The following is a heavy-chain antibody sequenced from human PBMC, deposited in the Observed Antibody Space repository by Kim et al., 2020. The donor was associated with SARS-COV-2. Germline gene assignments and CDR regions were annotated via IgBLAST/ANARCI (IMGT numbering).Heavy chain of an antibody. Sequence: ASVKVSCKASGYPFTDYFIHWVRQAPGQGLEWMGRINPNTGATFYAQKFQGRVIMPRDTSITTAYMELTGLRSDDTAFYYCARTMTTTPLQVWHTWGQGTLVTVSS. D-gene: IGHD1-1*01. CDR2: INPNTGAT. J-gene: IGHJ4*02. CDR3: ARTMTTTPLQVWHT. V-gene: IGHV1-2*06. CDR1: GYPFTDYF.